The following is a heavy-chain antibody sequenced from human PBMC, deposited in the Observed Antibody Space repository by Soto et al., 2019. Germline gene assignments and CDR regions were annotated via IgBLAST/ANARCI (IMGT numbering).Heavy chain of an antibody. CDR1: GDSISSGGYY. Sequence: SETLSLTCTVSGDSISSGGYYWSWIRQHPGKGLEWIGYIYYSGSTYYNPSLKSRVTISVDTSENQFSLKLSSVTAADTAVYYCARSQGLRFLEWLPIDYWGQGTLVTVSS. V-gene: IGHV4-31*03. CDR2: IYYSGST. CDR3: ARSQGLRFLEWLPIDY. D-gene: IGHD3-3*01. J-gene: IGHJ4*02.